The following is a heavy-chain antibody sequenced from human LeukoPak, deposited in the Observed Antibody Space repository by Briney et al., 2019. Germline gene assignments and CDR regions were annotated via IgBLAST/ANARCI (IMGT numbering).Heavy chain of an antibody. J-gene: IGHJ4*02. CDR1: GGSISSSSYY. CDR2: INHSGST. D-gene: IGHD3-22*01. V-gene: IGHV4-39*07. CDR3: TRETDSSGQLDY. Sequence: SETLSLTCTVSGGSISSSSYYWGWIRQPPGKGLEWIGEINHSGSTNYNPSLKSRVTISVDTSKNQFSLKLSSVTAADTAVYYCTRETDSSGQLDYWGQGTLVTVSS.